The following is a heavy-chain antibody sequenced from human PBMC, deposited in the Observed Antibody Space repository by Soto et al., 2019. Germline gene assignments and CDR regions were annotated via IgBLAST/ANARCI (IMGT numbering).Heavy chain of an antibody. CDR2: IYHSGST. J-gene: IGHJ4*02. CDR1: GGSISSGGYS. V-gene: IGHV4-30-2*01. Sequence: QLQLQESGSGLVKPSQTLSLTCAVSGGSISSGGYSWSWIRQPPGKGLEWIGYIYHSGSTYYNPSPKSRVTIAVDRPKNQFSRKLSSVTAADTSVYYCAAGGGLPRYYWGQGTLVTVSS. D-gene: IGHD5-12*01. CDR3: AAGGGLPRYY.